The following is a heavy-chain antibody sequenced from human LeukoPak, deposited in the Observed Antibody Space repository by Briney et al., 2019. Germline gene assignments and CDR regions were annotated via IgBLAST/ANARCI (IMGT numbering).Heavy chain of an antibody. V-gene: IGHV3-74*01. J-gene: IGHJ4*02. Sequence: GGSLRLSCAASAFAFSSYWMHWVRQAPGKGLVWVSRINSDGSSTSYADSVKGRFTISRDNAKNTLYLQMKSLRAEDTAVYYCAKEYSSGWYGWVDYWGQGTLVTVSS. CDR1: AFAFSSYW. CDR2: INSDGSST. CDR3: AKEYSSGWYGWVDY. D-gene: IGHD6-19*01.